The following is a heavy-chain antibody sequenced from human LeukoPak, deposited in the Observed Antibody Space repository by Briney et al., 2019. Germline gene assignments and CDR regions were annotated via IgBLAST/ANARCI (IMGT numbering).Heavy chain of an antibody. CDR3: AKRSYSGGSCNFDY. CDR1: GFTFSNYD. V-gene: IGHV3-23*01. J-gene: IGHJ4*02. Sequence: PGGSLRLSCTVSGFTFSNYDIRWGRQAPGKGLEWVSAITNSGRSTDYADSVKGRLTISRDNSKNTLYLQMSSLRAEDTAVYSCAKRSYSGGSCNFDYWGQGTLVTVSS. D-gene: IGHD2-15*01. CDR2: ITNSGRST.